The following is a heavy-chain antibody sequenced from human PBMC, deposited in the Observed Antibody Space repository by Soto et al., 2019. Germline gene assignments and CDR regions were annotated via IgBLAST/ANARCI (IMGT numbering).Heavy chain of an antibody. CDR2: MHYTGFT. Sequence: SETLSLTCSFSGDSVTSHYLTWIRQSPEKGLEWIGYMHYTGFTHSNPSLKSRLTISVDKSKNQFTLKLSSVTVADTAVYYCARVTSWFGELFIYWGQGTLVTVSS. J-gene: IGHJ4*02. V-gene: IGHV4-59*02. D-gene: IGHD3-10*01. CDR1: GDSVTSHY. CDR3: ARVTSWFGELFIY.